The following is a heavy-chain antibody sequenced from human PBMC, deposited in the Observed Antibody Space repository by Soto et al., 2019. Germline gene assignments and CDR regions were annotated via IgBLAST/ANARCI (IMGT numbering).Heavy chain of an antibody. D-gene: IGHD6-13*01. CDR3: ARGVWEQQLVPYFDY. J-gene: IGHJ4*02. V-gene: IGHV3-33*01. CDR1: GFTFSSYG. Sequence: PGGSLRLSCAASGFTFSSYGMHWVRQAPGKGLEWVAVIWYDGSNKYYADSVKGRFTISRDNSKNTLYLQMNSLRAEDTAVYYCARGVWEQQLVPYFDYWGQGTLVTVSS. CDR2: IWYDGSNK.